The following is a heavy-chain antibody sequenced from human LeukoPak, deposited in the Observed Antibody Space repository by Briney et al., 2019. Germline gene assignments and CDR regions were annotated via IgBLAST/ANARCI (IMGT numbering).Heavy chain of an antibody. CDR2: ISTSSDST. Sequence: QSGGSLRLSCVMSGFTFSNYAMNWVRQAPGKGLEWDSDISTSSDSTYHIESVRGRFTISRDNSKNTLYLQMNSLRVDDTAVYYCASGLNGGVFDNWGQGTLVTVSS. D-gene: IGHD2-8*01. V-gene: IGHV3-23*01. J-gene: IGHJ4*02. CDR3: ASGLNGGVFDN. CDR1: GFTFSNYA.